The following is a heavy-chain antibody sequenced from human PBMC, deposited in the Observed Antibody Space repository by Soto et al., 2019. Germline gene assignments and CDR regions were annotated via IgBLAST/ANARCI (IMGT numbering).Heavy chain of an antibody. J-gene: IGHJ5*02. CDR2: INHSGST. CDR1: GGSFSGYY. V-gene: IGHV4-34*01. Sequence: PSETLSLTCAVYGGSFSGYYWSWIRQPPGKGLEWIGEINHSGSTNYNPSLKSRVTISVDTSKNQFSLKLSSVTAADTAVYYCARGRTYYYDSSGYYYLFYWFDPWGQGTLVTVSS. D-gene: IGHD3-22*01. CDR3: ARGRTYYYDSSGYYYLFYWFDP.